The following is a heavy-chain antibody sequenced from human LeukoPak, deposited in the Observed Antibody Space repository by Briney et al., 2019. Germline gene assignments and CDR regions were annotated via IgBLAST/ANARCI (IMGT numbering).Heavy chain of an antibody. J-gene: IGHJ3*02. CDR1: GFTFSSYW. D-gene: IGHD5-18*01. V-gene: IGHV3-7*05. Sequence: GGSLRLSCAASGFTFSSYWMAWVRQAPGKGLEWVANIEQDGSEKNYVDSVKGRFTISRDNAKNSLCLQMSSLRAEDTAVYYCARDRGYSTFDIWGQGTMVTVSS. CDR2: IEQDGSEK. CDR3: ARDRGYSTFDI.